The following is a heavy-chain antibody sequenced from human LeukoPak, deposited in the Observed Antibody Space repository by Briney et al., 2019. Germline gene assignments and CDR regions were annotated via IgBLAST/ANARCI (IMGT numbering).Heavy chain of an antibody. CDR3: AKQGGSYVRSWFDP. D-gene: IGHD1-26*01. CDR1: GGSISSSGAY. J-gene: IGHJ5*02. CDR2: IYYSGST. V-gene: IGHV4-39*01. Sequence: SETLSLTCTVSGGSISSSGAYWGRIRQPPGKGLEWIGSIYYSGSTYYNPSLKSRVTVSVDTSKNQFSLKLSSVTAADTAVYYCAKQGGSYVRSWFDPWGQGTLVTVSS.